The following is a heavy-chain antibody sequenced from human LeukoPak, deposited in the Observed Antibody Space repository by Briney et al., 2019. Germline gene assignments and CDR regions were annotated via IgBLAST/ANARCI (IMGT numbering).Heavy chain of an antibody. V-gene: IGHV3-23*01. Sequence: PGGSLRLSCAASGFTFSSYAMSWVRQAPGKGLEWVSAISGSGGSTYYADSVKGRFTISRDNSENTLYLQMNSLRAEDTAVYYWAKLFRGEGSYFDYWGQGTLVTASS. J-gene: IGHJ4*02. CDR3: AKLFRGEGSYFDY. CDR2: ISGSGGST. D-gene: IGHD3-16*01. CDR1: GFTFSSYA.